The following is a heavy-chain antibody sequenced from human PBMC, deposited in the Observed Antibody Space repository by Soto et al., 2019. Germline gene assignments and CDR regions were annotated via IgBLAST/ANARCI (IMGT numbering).Heavy chain of an antibody. V-gene: IGHV2-5*02. CDR2: TYWDDAK. J-gene: IGHJ4*02. D-gene: IGHD4-17*01. Sequence: QITLKESGPSLVKPTQTLTLTCTFSGFSLSTSGVGVGWIRQPPGKALEWLALTYWDDAKRYSPSLKSRLTITKDTSKNQVVLTMTNMDPVDTATYYCAHRQRTVYFDYWGQGTLVTVSS. CDR1: GFSLSTSGVG. CDR3: AHRQRTVYFDY.